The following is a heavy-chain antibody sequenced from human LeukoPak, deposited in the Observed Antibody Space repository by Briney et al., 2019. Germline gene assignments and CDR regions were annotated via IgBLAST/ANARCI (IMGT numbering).Heavy chain of an antibody. J-gene: IGHJ4*02. D-gene: IGHD2-15*01. CDR3: ATSRGYDFDY. CDR1: TFTFSSYW. V-gene: IGHV3-48*02. Sequence: PGGSLRLSCAASTFTFSSYWMSWVRQAPGKGLEWVAYISSSSSSIYYADSVRGRFTISRDNAKNSLYLEMNSLRDEDTAVYYCATSRGYDFDYWGQGTLVTVSS. CDR2: ISSSSSSI.